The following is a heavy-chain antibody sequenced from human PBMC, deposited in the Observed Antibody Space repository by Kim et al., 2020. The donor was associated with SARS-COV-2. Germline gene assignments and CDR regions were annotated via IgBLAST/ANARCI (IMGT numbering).Heavy chain of an antibody. CDR1: GFTFSSYS. J-gene: IGHJ6*02. CDR3: ARADVGDGDYAYYYYGMDV. CDR2: ISSSSSYI. Sequence: GGSLRLSCAASGFTFSSYSMNWVRQAPGKGLEWVSSISSSSSYIYYADSVKGRFTISRDNAKNSLYLQMNSLRAEDTAVYYCARADVGDGDYAYYYYGMDVWGQGTTVTVSS. V-gene: IGHV3-21*01. D-gene: IGHD4-17*01.